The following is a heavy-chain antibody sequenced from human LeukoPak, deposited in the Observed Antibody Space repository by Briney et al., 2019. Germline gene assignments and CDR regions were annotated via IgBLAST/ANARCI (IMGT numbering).Heavy chain of an antibody. CDR3: ARDSSYDFWSGYYWTYYFDY. Sequence: GGSLRLSCAASGFTFSSFAMHWVRQAPGKGLEWVAVIAYDGSDKYYADSVKGRFTISRDNAKNSLYLQMNSLRAEDTAVYYCARDSSYDFWSGYYWTYYFDYWGQGTLVTVSS. CDR2: IAYDGSDK. V-gene: IGHV3-30*04. J-gene: IGHJ4*02. D-gene: IGHD3-3*01. CDR1: GFTFSSFA.